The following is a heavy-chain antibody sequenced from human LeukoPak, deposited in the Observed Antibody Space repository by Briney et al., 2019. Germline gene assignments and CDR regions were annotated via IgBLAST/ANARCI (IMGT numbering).Heavy chain of an antibody. V-gene: IGHV3-33*01. Sequence: GVSLRLSCAASGFTFSSYGMHWVRQAPGKGLEWVAVIWYDGSNKYYADSVKGRFTISRDNSKNTLYLQMNSLRAEDTAVYYCARDREYSSSYFDYWGQGTLVTVSS. CDR1: GFTFSSYG. CDR3: ARDREYSSSYFDY. CDR2: IWYDGSNK. D-gene: IGHD6-6*01. J-gene: IGHJ4*02.